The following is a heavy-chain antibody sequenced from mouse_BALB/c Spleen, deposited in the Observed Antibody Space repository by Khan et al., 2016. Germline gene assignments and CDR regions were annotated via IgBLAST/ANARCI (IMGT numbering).Heavy chain of an antibody. CDR3: TREGRSALDY. CDR2: IYPGDGDT. Sequence: QVQLQQPGAELTRPGASVKLSCKASGFTFFNYWLQWVKQRPGKGLEWIGAIYPGDGDTRYTQEFTGKATLTADKSSSTAYMQLSNMTSEDSAVYYCTREGRSALDYWGQGTSVTVSA. CDR1: GFTFFNYW. J-gene: IGHJ4*01. V-gene: IGHV1-87*01.